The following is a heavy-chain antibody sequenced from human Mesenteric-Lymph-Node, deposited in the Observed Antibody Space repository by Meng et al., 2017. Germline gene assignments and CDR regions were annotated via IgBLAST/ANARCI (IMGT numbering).Heavy chain of an antibody. J-gene: IGHJ6*02. CDR2: IYYSGST. D-gene: IGHD6-13*01. CDR1: GGSISSYY. CDR3: ARDGPIAAADNGGDYYYGMDV. Sequence: SQTLSLTCTVYGGSISSYYWSWIRQPPGNGLEWIGYIYYSGSTNYNPSLKSRVTISVDTSKNQFSLKLSSVTAADTAVYYCARDGPIAAADNGGDYYYGMDVWGQGTTVTVSS. V-gene: IGHV4-59*01.